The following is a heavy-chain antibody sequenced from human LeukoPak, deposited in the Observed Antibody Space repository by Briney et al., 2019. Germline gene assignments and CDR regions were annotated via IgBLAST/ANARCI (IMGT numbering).Heavy chain of an antibody. CDR2: IYYSGST. J-gene: IGHJ4*02. CDR1: GGSISSYY. V-gene: IGHV4-59*01. D-gene: IGHD3-3*01. Sequence: PSETLSLTCTVSGGSISSYYWSWIRQPPGKGLEWIGYIYYSGSTDYNPSLKSRVTISVDTSKNQFSLKLSSVTAADTAVYYCAREPPGRITIFGADTGAFDYWGQGTLVTVSS. CDR3: AREPPGRITIFGADTGAFDY.